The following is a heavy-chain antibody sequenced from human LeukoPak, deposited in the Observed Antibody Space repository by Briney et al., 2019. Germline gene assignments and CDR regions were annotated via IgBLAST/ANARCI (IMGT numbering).Heavy chain of an antibody. J-gene: IGHJ3*02. Sequence: TGGSLRLSCAASEFTFNNYAMSWVRQAPGKGLEWVSTISGSGVSTYYADSVKGRFTISRDNSKNTLYLQMNSLRAEDTAVYYCAKDLGDSSGYLSLDDAFDIWGQGTMVTVSS. D-gene: IGHD3-22*01. CDR3: AKDLGDSSGYLSLDDAFDI. V-gene: IGHV3-23*01. CDR2: ISGSGVST. CDR1: EFTFNNYA.